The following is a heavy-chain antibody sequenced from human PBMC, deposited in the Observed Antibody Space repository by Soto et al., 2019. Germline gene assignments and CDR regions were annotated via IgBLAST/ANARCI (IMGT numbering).Heavy chain of an antibody. Sequence: AGGSLRLSCAASGFPFSSYGMHWVRQAPGKGLEWVAVISYDGSNKYYADSVKGRFTISRDNSKNTLYLQMNSLRAEDTAVYYCAKLYYYDSSGYWGQGTLVTVSS. CDR2: ISYDGSNK. V-gene: IGHV3-30*18. CDR3: AKLYYYDSSGY. CDR1: GFPFSSYG. J-gene: IGHJ4*02. D-gene: IGHD3-22*01.